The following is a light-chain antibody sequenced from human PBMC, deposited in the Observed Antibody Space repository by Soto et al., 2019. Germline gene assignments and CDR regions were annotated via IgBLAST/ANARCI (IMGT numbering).Light chain of an antibody. J-gene: IGKJ5*01. CDR2: GAS. CDR1: QSVSNHY. V-gene: IGKV3-11*01. Sequence: DIVLTQSPVTLSLSPGERATLSCRASQSVSNHYLAWYLQKPGQAPRLLIYGASNRATGIPARFSGGGSGTDFTLTIDNLEPEDFAIYYCQQRSNWPPITFGQGTRLEIK. CDR3: QQRSNWPPIT.